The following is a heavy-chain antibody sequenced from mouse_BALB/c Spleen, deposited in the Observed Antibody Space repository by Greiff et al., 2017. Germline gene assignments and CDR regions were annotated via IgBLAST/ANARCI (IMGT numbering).Heavy chain of an antibody. CDR2: IWAGGST. V-gene: IGHV2-9*02. CDR1: GFSLTSYG. J-gene: IGHJ3*01. CDR3: AREKDGNYKFFAY. D-gene: IGHD2-1*01. Sequence: VQLVESGPGLVAPSQSLSITCTVSGFSLTSYGVHWVRQPPGKGLEWLGVIWAGGSTNYNSALMSRLSISKDNSKSQVFLKMNSLQTDDTAMYYCAREKDGNYKFFAYWGQGTLVTVSA.